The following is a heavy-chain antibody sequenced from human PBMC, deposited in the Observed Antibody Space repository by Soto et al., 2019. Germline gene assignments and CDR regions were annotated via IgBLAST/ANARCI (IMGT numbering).Heavy chain of an antibody. CDR3: ARDLGVGYFDWVLPLGNYCRDV. CDR1: GYTFTSYG. CDR2: ISAYNGNT. D-gene: IGHD3-9*01. J-gene: IGHJ6*02. Sequence: QVQLVQSGAEVKKPGASVKVSCKASGYTFTSYGISWVRQAPGQGLEWMGWISAYNGNTNYAQKLQGSVTMTTDTSTSTAYMELRSLRSDDTAVYSCARDLGVGYFDWVLPLGNYCRDVWGQGTTVTVS. V-gene: IGHV1-18*01.